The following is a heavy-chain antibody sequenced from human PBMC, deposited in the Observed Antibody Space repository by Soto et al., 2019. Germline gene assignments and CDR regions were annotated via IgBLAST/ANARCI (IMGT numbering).Heavy chain of an antibody. CDR1: GFSFSAFS. CDR3: AREGGRHCSPTRCYNAFDI. CDR2: ISSTSSTI. D-gene: IGHD2-2*02. V-gene: IGHV3-48*02. J-gene: IGHJ3*02. Sequence: PGGSLRLSCASSGFSFSAFSMNWVRQAPGKGLEWISYISSTSSTIYYAASVKGRFTISRDNAKNSLYLQMNSLRDEDTAVYYCAREGGRHCSPTRCYNAFDIWGLGTMVTVSS.